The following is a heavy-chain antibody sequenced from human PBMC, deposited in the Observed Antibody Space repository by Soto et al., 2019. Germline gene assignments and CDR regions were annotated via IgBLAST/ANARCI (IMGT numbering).Heavy chain of an antibody. V-gene: IGHV1-18*04. CDR2: ISAYNGNT. J-gene: IGHJ5*02. CDR1: GYTFTSYG. Sequence: EASVKVSCKASGYTFTSYGISWVRQAPGQGLEWMGWISAYNGNTNYAQKLQGRVTMTTDTSTSIAYMELRSLRSDDTAVYYCARTRLVVTKNWFDPWGQGTLVTSPQ. CDR3: ARTRLVVTKNWFDP. D-gene: IGHD3-22*01.